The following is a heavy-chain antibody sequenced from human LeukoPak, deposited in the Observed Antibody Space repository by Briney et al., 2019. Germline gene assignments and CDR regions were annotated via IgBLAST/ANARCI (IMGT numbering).Heavy chain of an antibody. CDR3: AKSKDTAMGGDAFDI. CDR2: IKQDGSEK. V-gene: IGHV3-7*03. Sequence: GGSLRLSCAASGFTFSSYWMSWVRQAPGKGLEWVANIKQDGSEKYYVDSVKGRFTISRDNAKNSLYLQMNSLRAEDTAVYYCAKSKDTAMGGDAFDIWGQGTMVTVSS. CDR1: GFTFSSYW. J-gene: IGHJ3*02. D-gene: IGHD5-18*01.